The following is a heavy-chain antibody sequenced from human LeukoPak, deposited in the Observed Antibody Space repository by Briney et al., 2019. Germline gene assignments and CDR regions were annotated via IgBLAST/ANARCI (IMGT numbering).Heavy chain of an antibody. CDR3: ARRRRIVGATTPTYFDY. D-gene: IGHD1-26*01. V-gene: IGHV3-21*01. Sequence: GGSLRLSCAASGFTFSSYSMNWVRQAPGKGLEWVSSISSSSSYTYYADSVKGRFTISRDNAKNSLYLQMNSLRAEDTAVYYCARRRRIVGATTPTYFDYWGQGTLVTVSS. CDR2: ISSSSSYT. J-gene: IGHJ4*02. CDR1: GFTFSSYS.